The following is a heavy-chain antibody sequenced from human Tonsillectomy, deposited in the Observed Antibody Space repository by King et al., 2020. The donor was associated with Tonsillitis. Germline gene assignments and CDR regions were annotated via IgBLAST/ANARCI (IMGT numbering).Heavy chain of an antibody. CDR2: INHSGST. D-gene: IGHD2-2*01. CDR3: ATFRGDCSSLSCPPRPLY. CDR1: GGSFSGYY. V-gene: IGHV4-34*01. Sequence: VQLQQWGAGLLKPSETLSLTCAVYGGSFSGYYWSWVRQPPGKGLEWIGEINHSGSTNYNPSLESRVTISVNTYKNQFSMKLSSVNAEDTAVYYCATFRGDCSSLSCPPRPLYWGQGTLVTVTS. J-gene: IGHJ4*02.